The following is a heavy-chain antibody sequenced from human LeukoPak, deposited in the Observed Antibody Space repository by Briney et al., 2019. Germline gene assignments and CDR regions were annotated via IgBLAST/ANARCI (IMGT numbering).Heavy chain of an antibody. D-gene: IGHD4-17*01. J-gene: IGHJ3*02. Sequence: SETLSLTCTVSGGSISSGGYYWSWIRQHPGKGLEWIGYIYYSGSTYYNPSLKSRVTISVDTSKNQFSLKLSSVTAADTAVYYCARADYGDYGRRKHDAFDIRGQGTMVTVSS. CDR1: GGSISSGGYY. CDR2: IYYSGST. CDR3: ARADYGDYGRRKHDAFDI. V-gene: IGHV4-31*03.